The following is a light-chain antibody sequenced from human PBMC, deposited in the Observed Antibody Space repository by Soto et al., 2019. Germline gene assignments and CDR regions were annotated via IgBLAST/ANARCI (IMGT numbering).Light chain of an antibody. J-gene: IGKJ4*01. CDR3: QEYNNWHPVT. V-gene: IGKV3-15*01. Sequence: EIVMTPSPATLSVSPGDRATLSCMAIQSVSSKLAWYQQKPGQAPRLVIYGASTRATGIPARFSGSESGTEFTLTISSLQYEDFAVYYCQEYNNWHPVTFGGGTKVDIK. CDR2: GAS. CDR1: QSVSSK.